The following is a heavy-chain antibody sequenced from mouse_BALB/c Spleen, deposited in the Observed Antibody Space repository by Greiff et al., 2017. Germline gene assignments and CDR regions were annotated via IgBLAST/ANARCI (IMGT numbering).Heavy chain of an antibody. D-gene: IGHD1-2*01. Sequence: VHVKQSGAELVKPGASVKLSCTASGFNIKDTYMHWVKQRPEQGLEWIGRIDPANGNTKYDPKFQGKATITADTSSNTAYLQLSSLTSEDTAVYYCARGFYYGFGDYWGQGTSVTVSS. J-gene: IGHJ4*01. CDR1: GFNIKDTY. CDR2: IDPANGNT. CDR3: ARGFYYGFGDY. V-gene: IGHV14-3*02.